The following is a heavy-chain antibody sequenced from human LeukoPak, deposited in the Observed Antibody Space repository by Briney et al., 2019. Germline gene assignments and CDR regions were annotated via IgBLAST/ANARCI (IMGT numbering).Heavy chain of an antibody. CDR2: IYYSGTT. V-gene: IGHV4-31*03. Sequence: SETLSLTCTVSGGSISSGDFYWSWIRQHPGKGLEWIGYIYYSGTTYYSPSLKSRVSISLDTTKNQFSLKLSSVTAADTAVYYCARSGRYFHHFGYWGQGTLVTVSS. CDR1: GGSISSGDFY. D-gene: IGHD1-26*01. CDR3: ARSGRYFHHFGY. J-gene: IGHJ4*02.